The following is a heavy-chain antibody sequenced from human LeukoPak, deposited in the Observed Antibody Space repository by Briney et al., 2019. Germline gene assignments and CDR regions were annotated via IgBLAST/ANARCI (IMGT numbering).Heavy chain of an antibody. Sequence: GESLKISCKASGYNFDTYWIGWVRQMPGKGLEGMGIVYPEDSDSRYNPSFQDHVTVSVDRSITTAYLHWSSLKASDTAMYYCARMPPVYSSSSFRFDYWGQGTLVTVSS. V-gene: IGHV5-51*01. J-gene: IGHJ4*02. CDR1: GYNFDTYW. D-gene: IGHD6-6*01. CDR2: VYPEDSDS. CDR3: ARMPPVYSSSSFRFDY.